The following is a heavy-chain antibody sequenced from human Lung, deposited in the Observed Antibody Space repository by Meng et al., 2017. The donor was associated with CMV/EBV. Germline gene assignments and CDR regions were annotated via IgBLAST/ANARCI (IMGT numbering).Heavy chain of an antibody. D-gene: IGHD6-13*01. CDR2: IYYSGST. V-gene: IGHV4-31*03. Sequence: SETLSLTCTVSGGSISSGGYYWSWIRQHPGKGLEWIGYIYYSGSTYYNPSLKSRVTISVDTSKNQFSLKLSSVTAADTAVYYCARPGAAAETEGFDLWGRGTLXTV. CDR3: ARPGAAAETEGFDL. J-gene: IGHJ2*01. CDR1: GGSISSGGYY.